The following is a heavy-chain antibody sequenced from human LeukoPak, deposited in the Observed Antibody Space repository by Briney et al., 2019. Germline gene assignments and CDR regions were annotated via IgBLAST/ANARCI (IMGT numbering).Heavy chain of an antibody. J-gene: IGHJ5*02. CDR1: GYTFTSYD. CDR2: MNPNSGNT. CDR3: ARAPSYDFWSGYSDPNTPNWFDP. Sequence: ASVKVSCKASGYTFTSYDINWVRQATGQGLEWMGWMNPNSGNTGYAQEFQGRVTMTRNTSISTAYMELSSLRSEDTAVYYCARAPSYDFWSGYSDPNTPNWFDPWGQGTLVTVSS. V-gene: IGHV1-8*01. D-gene: IGHD3-3*01.